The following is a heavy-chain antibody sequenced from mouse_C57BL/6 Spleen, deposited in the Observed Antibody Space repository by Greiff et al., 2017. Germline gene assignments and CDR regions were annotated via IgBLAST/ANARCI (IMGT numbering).Heavy chain of an antibody. CDR2: IDPETGGT. V-gene: IGHV1-15*01. J-gene: IGHJ2*01. CDR1: GYTFTDYE. Sequence: VQLQQSGAELVRPGASVTLSCKASGYTFTDYEMHWVKQTPVHGLEWIGAIDPETGGTAYNQKFKGKAILTADKYSSTAYMELRSLTSEDSAVYYCTRWDYWGQGTTLTVSS. CDR3: TRWDY.